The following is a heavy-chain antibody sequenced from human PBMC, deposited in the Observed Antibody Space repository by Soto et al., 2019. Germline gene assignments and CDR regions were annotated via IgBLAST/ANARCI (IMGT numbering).Heavy chain of an antibody. D-gene: IGHD1-7*01. Sequence: QVQLVQSGAEVKKSGASVKVSCKASGYTFTGYYIHWVRQAPGQGPEWMGEIGPNRGDTRYAQKFQGRVTTTRDTSITTVYMELSNLSPDDTAVYYCGRGRSGELVVFYWGQGTLVTVYS. CDR1: GYTFTGYY. CDR3: GRGRSGELVVFY. CDR2: IGPNRGDT. V-gene: IGHV1-2*02. J-gene: IGHJ4*02.